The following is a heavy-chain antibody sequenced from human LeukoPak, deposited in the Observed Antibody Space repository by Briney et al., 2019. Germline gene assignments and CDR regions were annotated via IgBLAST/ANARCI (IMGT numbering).Heavy chain of an antibody. CDR2: ISYDGSNK. J-gene: IGHJ4*02. Sequence: PGGTLRLSCAASGFTFSSYAMHRVRQAPGKGLEWVAVISYDGSNKYYADSVKGRSTISRDNSKNTLYLQMNSLRAEDTAVYYCARISHSGWYEFDYWGQGTLVTVSS. V-gene: IGHV3-30-3*01. D-gene: IGHD6-19*01. CDR3: ARISHSGWYEFDY. CDR1: GFTFSSYA.